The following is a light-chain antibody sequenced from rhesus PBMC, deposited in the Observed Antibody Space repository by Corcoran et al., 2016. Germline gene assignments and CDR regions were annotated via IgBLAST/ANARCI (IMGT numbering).Light chain of an antibody. CDR1: SSDIGGYNY. CDR3: CSYAGSYTFYI. V-gene: IGLV2-32*01. Sequence: QAALTQPRSVSGSPGQSVTISCTGTSSDIGGYNYVSWYQQHPGTAPKLMIYVVSKRPSGVSDRFSGSKSGNTASLTISGLQAEDEADYYCCSYAGSYTFYIFGAGTRLTVL. J-gene: IGLJ1*01. CDR2: VVS.